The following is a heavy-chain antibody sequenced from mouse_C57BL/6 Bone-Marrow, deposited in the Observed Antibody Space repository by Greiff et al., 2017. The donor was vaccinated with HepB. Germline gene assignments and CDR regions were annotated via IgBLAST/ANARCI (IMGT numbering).Heavy chain of an antibody. CDR1: EYEFPSHD. Sequence: EVKVVESGGGLVQPGESLKLSCESNEYEFPSHDMSWVRKTPEKRLELVAAINSDGGSTYYPDTMERRFIISRDNTKKTLYLQMSSLRSEDTALYYCARQGIIEGAMDYWGQGTSVTVSS. V-gene: IGHV5-2*01. CDR3: ARQGIIEGAMDY. CDR2: INSDGGST. J-gene: IGHJ4*01.